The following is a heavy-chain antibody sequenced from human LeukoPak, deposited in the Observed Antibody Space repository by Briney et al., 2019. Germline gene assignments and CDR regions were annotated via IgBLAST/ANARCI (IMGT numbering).Heavy chain of an antibody. Sequence: GGSLRLSCAASGFTFSSYAMSWVRQAPGKGLEWVSAISGSGGSTYYADSVKGRFTISRDNSKNTLYLQMNSLRAEGTAVYYFAKGVVGVDDAFDIWGQGTMVTVSS. CDR3: AKGVVGVDDAFDI. J-gene: IGHJ3*02. CDR2: ISGSGGST. CDR1: GFTFSSYA. V-gene: IGHV3-23*01. D-gene: IGHD1-26*01.